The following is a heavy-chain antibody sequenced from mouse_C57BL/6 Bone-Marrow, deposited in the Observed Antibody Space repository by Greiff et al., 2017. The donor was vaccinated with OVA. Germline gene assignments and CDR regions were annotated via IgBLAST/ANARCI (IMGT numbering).Heavy chain of an antibody. CDR2: IDPSDSYT. D-gene: IGHD2-3*01. Sequence: QVQLQQPGAELVMPGASVKLSCKASGYTFTSYWMHWVKQRPGQGLEWIGEIDPSDSYTNYNQKLKGKSTLTVDKSSSTAYMQLSSLTSEDSAVYYCATDGYRYFDVWGTGTTVTVSS. J-gene: IGHJ1*03. V-gene: IGHV1-69*01. CDR1: GYTFTSYW. CDR3: ATDGYRYFDV.